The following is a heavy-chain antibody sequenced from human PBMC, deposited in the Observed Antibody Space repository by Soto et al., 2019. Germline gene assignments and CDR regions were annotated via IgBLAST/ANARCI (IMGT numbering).Heavy chain of an antibody. D-gene: IGHD2-15*01. CDR1: GGSISGYY. CDR2: IHYSGST. CDR3: ARGEWWDYYFDY. V-gene: IGHV4-59*01. Sequence: QVQLQESGPGLVKPSETLSLTCTVSGGSISGYYWSWIRQPPGKGLEWIGYIHYSGSTNYNPSLKSRVTISVDTSKNQFSLKLSSVTAADTAVYYCARGEWWDYYFDYWGHGTLVTVSS. J-gene: IGHJ4*01.